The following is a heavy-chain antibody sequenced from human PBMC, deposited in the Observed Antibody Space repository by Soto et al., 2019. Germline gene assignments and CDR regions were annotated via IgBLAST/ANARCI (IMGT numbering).Heavy chain of an antibody. D-gene: IGHD3-16*01. V-gene: IGHV2-5*02. CDR3: PHRSRAHKVYVLFDN. J-gene: IGHJ4*02. Sequence: QITLKESGPTLVKPTQPLTVACSVSGLSVSNYGAGVAWIRQPPGKALEWLGIIYWDDAKRYSPLLQTRLTITRDTSNNQVVITLTRVDPVDPPTYYCPHRSRAHKVYVLFDNRGQGTLVTVSS. CDR2: IYWDDAK. CDR1: GLSVSNYGAG.